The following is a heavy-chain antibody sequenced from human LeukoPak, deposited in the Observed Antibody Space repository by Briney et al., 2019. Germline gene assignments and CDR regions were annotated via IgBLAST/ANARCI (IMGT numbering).Heavy chain of an antibody. CDR1: GGSISSYY. CDR2: IYTSGSA. CDR3: ARDLGSSWSYYYYYYMDV. V-gene: IGHV4-4*07. Sequence: SETLSLTCTVSGGSISSYYWSWIRQPAGKGLEWIGRIYTSGSANYNPSLKSRVTMPVDTSKNQFSLKLSSVTAADTAVYYCARDLGSSWSYYYYYYMDVWGKGTTVTVSS. D-gene: IGHD6-13*01. J-gene: IGHJ6*03.